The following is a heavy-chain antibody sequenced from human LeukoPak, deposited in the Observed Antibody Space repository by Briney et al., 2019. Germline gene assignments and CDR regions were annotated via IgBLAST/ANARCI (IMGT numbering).Heavy chain of an antibody. V-gene: IGHV3-7*01. J-gene: IGHJ4*02. CDR3: ARWATSFDL. D-gene: IGHD6-6*01. CDR2: IKQDGSDK. CDR1: GFTFSSYG. Sequence: GRSLRLSCAASGFTFSSYGMHWVRQAPGKGLEWVANIKQDGSDKYYVDSVTGRFTISRDNAKNSLYLQMNSLRAEDTAVCYCARWATSFDLWGQGTLVTVSS.